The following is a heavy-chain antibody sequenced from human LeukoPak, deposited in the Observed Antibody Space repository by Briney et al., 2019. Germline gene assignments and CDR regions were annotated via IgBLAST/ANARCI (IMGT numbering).Heavy chain of an antibody. J-gene: IGHJ4*02. D-gene: IGHD4-17*01. Sequence: SETLSLTCTVSGGPISSYYWSWIRQPPGKGLEWIGYIYYSGSTNYNPSLKSRVTISVDTSKNQFSLKLSSVAAADTAVYYCARDDAGDYRFDYWGQGTLVTVSS. V-gene: IGHV4-59*01. CDR3: ARDDAGDYRFDY. CDR1: GGPISSYY. CDR2: IYYSGST.